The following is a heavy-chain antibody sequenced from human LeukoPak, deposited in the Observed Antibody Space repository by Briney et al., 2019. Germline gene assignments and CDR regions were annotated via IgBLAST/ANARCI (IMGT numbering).Heavy chain of an antibody. CDR1: GFTFSNAW. V-gene: IGHV3-15*01. J-gene: IGHJ4*02. Sequence: PGGSLRLSCAASGFTFSNAWMTWVRQVPGKGLEWVGRIKSKTDGGTTDYTPPVKDRFTISRDDSKNTLYLQMNSLKTDDTAVYYCTTGQWEPPDHWGQGTLVTVSS. CDR3: TTGQWEPPDH. D-gene: IGHD1-26*01. CDR2: IKSKTDGGTT.